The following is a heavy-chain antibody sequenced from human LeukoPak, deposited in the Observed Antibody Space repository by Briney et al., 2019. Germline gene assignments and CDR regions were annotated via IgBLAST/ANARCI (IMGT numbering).Heavy chain of an antibody. V-gene: IGHV3-33*01. CDR1: GFTFGSYG. CDR2: IWYDGSNK. D-gene: IGHD6-19*01. CDR3: AREDGSRIAVAGSRY. Sequence: PGGSLRLSCAASGFTFGSYGMHWVRQAPGKGLEWVAVIWYDGSNKYYADSVKGRFTISRDNSKNTLYLQMNSLRAEDTAVYYCAREDGSRIAVAGSRYWGQGTLVTVSS. J-gene: IGHJ4*02.